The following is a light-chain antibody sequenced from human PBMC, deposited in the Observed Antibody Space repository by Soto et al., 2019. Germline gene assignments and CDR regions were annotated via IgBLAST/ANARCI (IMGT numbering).Light chain of an antibody. CDR3: QHYNSYSEA. CDR1: QTISSW. J-gene: IGKJ1*01. CDR2: KAS. V-gene: IGKV1-5*03. Sequence: DIQMTQSPSTLSGSVGDRVTITCRASQTISSWLAWYQQKPGKAPKLLIYKASTLKSGVPSRFSVSGSGTEFTLPISSLQPDDFATYYCQHYNSYSEAFGQGTKVDIK.